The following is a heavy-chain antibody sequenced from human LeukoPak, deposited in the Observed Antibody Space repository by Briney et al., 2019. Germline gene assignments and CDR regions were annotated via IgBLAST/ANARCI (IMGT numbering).Heavy chain of an antibody. CDR1: GGSISSGGYY. D-gene: IGHD6-13*01. CDR3: ARALQGSSWSAWFDS. J-gene: IGHJ5*01. CDR2: IYHSGST. Sequence: SETLSLTCTVSGGSISSGGYYWSWIRQPPGKGLEWIGYIYHSGSTYYNPSLKSRVTISVDRSKNQFSLDLKSVTAADTAVYYCARALQGSSWSAWFDSWGQGTLVTVSS. V-gene: IGHV4-30-2*01.